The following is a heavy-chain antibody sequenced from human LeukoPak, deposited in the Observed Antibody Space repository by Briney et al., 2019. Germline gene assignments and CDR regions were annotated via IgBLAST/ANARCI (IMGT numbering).Heavy chain of an antibody. J-gene: IGHJ4*01. CDR3: ARKYSSSYFDY. D-gene: IGHD6-6*01. CDR2: ISSSSSTI. CDR1: GFTFSSYS. Sequence: GGSLRLSCAASGFTFSSYSMNWVRQAPGKGLEWVSYISSSSSTIYYADSVKGRFTISRDNAKNSLYLQMNSLRAEDTAVYYCARKYSSSYFDYWGQEPWSPSPQ. V-gene: IGHV3-48*01.